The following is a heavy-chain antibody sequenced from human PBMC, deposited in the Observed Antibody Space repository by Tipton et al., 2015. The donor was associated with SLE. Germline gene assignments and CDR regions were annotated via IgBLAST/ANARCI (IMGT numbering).Heavy chain of an antibody. CDR2: ISSSSNYI. CDR1: AFTFSSYS. Sequence: SLRLSCAASAFTFSSYSMNWVRQAPGKGLEWVSSISSSSNYIYYADSVKGRFTISRDNAKNSLYLQMNSLRAGDTAVYFCTKPYYYDSSGDDAFDIWGQGTMVTVSS. D-gene: IGHD3-22*01. CDR3: TKPYYYDSSGDDAFDI. J-gene: IGHJ3*02. V-gene: IGHV3-21*01.